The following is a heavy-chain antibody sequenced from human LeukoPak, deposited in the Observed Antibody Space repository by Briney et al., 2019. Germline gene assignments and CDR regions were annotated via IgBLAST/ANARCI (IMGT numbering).Heavy chain of an antibody. Sequence: GASVKVSFKASGYTFTIHDIHWVRQAHGQGLEWMGWMNPNAGDTDYAQQFQGRVTMTRTTSTSTAYMELSSLRSEDTAVYYCARGVRIPHKDRFGVVIIKGLYYFDYWGQGTLVTVSS. CDR2: MNPNAGDT. V-gene: IGHV1-8*01. D-gene: IGHD3-3*01. CDR1: GYTFTIHD. J-gene: IGHJ4*02. CDR3: ARGVRIPHKDRFGVVIIKGLYYFDY.